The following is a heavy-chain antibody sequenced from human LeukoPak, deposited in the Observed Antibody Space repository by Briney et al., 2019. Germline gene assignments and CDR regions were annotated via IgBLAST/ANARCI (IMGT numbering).Heavy chain of an antibody. D-gene: IGHD3-10*01. CDR3: ARHPGGLWFGELLYYFDY. CDR1: GYSFTSYW. CDR2: IYPGDSDT. V-gene: IGHV5-51*01. J-gene: IGHJ4*02. Sequence: GESLQISCKGSGYSFTSYWIGWVRQMPGKGLEWMGIIYPGDSDTRYSPSFQGQVTISADKSVSTAYLQWSSLKASDTAMYYCARHPGGLWFGELLYYFDYWGQGTLVTVSS.